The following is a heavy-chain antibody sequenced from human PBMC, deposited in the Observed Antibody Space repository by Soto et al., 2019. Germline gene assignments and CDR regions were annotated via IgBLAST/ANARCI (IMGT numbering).Heavy chain of an antibody. J-gene: IGHJ6*02. V-gene: IGHV2-5*01. CDR2: TYWNGDR. Sequence: QITLKESGPTLVKPTQTLTLTCTFSGFSLTTSGMGVGWIRQPPGKALEWLALTYWNGDRRYIPSLKSRVTITTDTSKNQVVLTMANMDPVDTATYYCARIKGITYDWIADGMDVWGQGTTVTVSS. CDR3: ARIKGITYDWIADGMDV. CDR1: GFSLTTSGMG. D-gene: IGHD1-20*01.